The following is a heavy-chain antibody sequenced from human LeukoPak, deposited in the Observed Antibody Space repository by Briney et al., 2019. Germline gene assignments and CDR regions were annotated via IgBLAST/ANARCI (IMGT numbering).Heavy chain of an antibody. V-gene: IGHV3-33*06. CDR1: GFTFSTYG. Sequence: GGSLRLSCAASGFTFSTYGMHWVRQAPGKGLEWVAVIWYDGSNKYYADSVKGRFTISRDNSKNTLYLQMNSLTAGDTAVYYCAKDPRGGYSGSWYFDYWGQGTLVTVSS. CDR3: AKDPRGGYSGSWYFDY. J-gene: IGHJ4*02. D-gene: IGHD5-12*01. CDR2: IWYDGSNK.